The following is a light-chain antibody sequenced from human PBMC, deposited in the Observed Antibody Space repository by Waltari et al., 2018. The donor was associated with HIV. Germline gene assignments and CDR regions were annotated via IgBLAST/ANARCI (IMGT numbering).Light chain of an antibody. CDR2: YDD. Sequence: QSVLTQPPSVSEAPRQRVTISCSGSSSNRGNNSVNWYQQVPGKAPKLLIYYDDLLSSGVSDRFSGSKSGTSASLAIRGLQSEDEAEYYCAAWDDYLNGYVFGSGTKVTVL. J-gene: IGLJ1*01. CDR1: SSNRGNNS. CDR3: AAWDDYLNGYV. V-gene: IGLV1-36*01.